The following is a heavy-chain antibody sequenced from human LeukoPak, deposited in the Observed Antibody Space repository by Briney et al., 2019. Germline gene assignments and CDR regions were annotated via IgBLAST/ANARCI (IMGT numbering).Heavy chain of an antibody. D-gene: IGHD4-17*01. J-gene: IGHJ4*02. CDR2: INPNSGGT. CDR1: GYTFTGYY. Sequence: ASVKVSCKASGYTFTGYYMHWVRQAPGQGLEWMGWINPNSGGTNYAQKFRGRVTMTRATSISTAYMELSRMRSDDTAVYYCASSITVTITYFDYWGQGTLVTVSS. V-gene: IGHV1-2*02. CDR3: ASSITVTITYFDY.